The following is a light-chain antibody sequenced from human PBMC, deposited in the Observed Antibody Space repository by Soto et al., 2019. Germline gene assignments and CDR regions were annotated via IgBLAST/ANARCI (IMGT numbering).Light chain of an antibody. V-gene: IGKV2-28*01. CDR1: QSLLHSNGYNY. J-gene: IGKJ4*01. Sequence: DIVMTQSPLSLPVTPGEPASISCRSSQSLLHSNGYNYLDWYLQKPGQSPQLLIYLGSNRASGVPDRFRGSGSGTDFTPKISRVEAEDVGVYYCMQALQTPLTFGGGTKVEI. CDR3: MQALQTPLT. CDR2: LGS.